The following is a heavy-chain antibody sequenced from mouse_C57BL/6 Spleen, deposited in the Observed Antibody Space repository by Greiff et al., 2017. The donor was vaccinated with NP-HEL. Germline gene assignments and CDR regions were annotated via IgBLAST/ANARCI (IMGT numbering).Heavy chain of an antibody. D-gene: IGHD2-2*01. CDR2: INPSNGGT. J-gene: IGHJ4*01. V-gene: IGHV1-53*01. Sequence: VQLQQSGTELVKPGASVKLSCKASGYTFTSYWMHWVKQRPGQGLEWIGNINPSNGGTNYNEKFKSKATLTVDKASSTAYMQLSSLTSEDSAVYYCARWLPPPYAMDYWGQGTSVTVSS. CDR3: ARWLPPPYAMDY. CDR1: GYTFTSYW.